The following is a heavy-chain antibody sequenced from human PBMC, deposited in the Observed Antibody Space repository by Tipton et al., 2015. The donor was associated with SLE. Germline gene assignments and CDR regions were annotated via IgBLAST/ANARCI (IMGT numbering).Heavy chain of an antibody. CDR1: GGSISSSY. J-gene: IGHJ6*03. D-gene: IGHD5-24*01. CDR3: TRRGDGYNWDYYYMDD. CDR2: IYYTGST. V-gene: IGHV4-59*01. Sequence: TLSLTCNVSGGSISSSYWSWIRQSPGKGLEWIGSIYYTGSTNYNPSLKSRVTISVETSKKQFSLKLNSVTAADTAVYYCTRRGDGYNWDYYYMDDWGKGTTVTVSS.